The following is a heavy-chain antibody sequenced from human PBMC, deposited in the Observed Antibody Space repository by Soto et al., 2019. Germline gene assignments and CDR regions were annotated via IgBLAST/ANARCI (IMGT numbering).Heavy chain of an antibody. V-gene: IGHV4-39*01. J-gene: IGHJ6*02. Sequence: SETLSLTCTVSGGSISSSSYYWGWIRQPPGKGLEWIGRIYYSGSTYYNPSLKSRVTISVDTSKNQFSLKLSSVTAAATAVYYCARQTLKGVRGVIMYYGMDVWGQGTTVTVSS. D-gene: IGHD3-10*01. CDR1: GGSISSSSYY. CDR3: ARQTLKGVRGVIMYYGMDV. CDR2: IYYSGST.